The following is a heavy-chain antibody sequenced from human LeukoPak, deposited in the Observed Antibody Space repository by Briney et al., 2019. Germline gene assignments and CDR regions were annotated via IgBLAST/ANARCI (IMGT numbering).Heavy chain of an antibody. CDR2: ISSSGSTI. CDR1: GFTFSSYE. CDR3: ARVGVKQWLIPGDYYYMDV. Sequence: QPGGSLRLSCAAPGFTFSSYEMNWVRQAPGKGLEWVSYISSSGSTIHYADSVKGRFTISRDNAKNSLYLQMNSLRAEDTAVYYCARVGVKQWLIPGDYYYMDVWGKGTTVTVSS. V-gene: IGHV3-48*03. J-gene: IGHJ6*03. D-gene: IGHD6-19*01.